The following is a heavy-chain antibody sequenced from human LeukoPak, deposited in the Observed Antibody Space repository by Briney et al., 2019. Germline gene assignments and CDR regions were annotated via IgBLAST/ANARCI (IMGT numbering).Heavy chain of an antibody. CDR2: ILPVAGLA. V-gene: IGHV1-69*04. CDR3: ARDRTTTIFGRNYMDV. Sequence: SVKVSCKASGGTFSKYAFTWVRQAPGQGLEWMGRILPVAGLANYAQKFRGRLTNTTDKSTSTAYMELRSLRSDDTAVYYCARDRTTTIFGRNYMDVWGKGTTVTVSS. CDR1: GGTFSKYA. D-gene: IGHD3-3*01. J-gene: IGHJ6*03.